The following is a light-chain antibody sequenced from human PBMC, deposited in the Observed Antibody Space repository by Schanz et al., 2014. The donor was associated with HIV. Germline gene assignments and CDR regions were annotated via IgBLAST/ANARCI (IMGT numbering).Light chain of an antibody. CDR2: DVS. Sequence: QSVLTQPPSASGSPGQSVTISCTGTSSDARGYNYVPWYQQHAGKAPNLMIFDVSNRPSGVSYRFSGSKSGNTASLTISGLQAEDEADYYCSSYTTSSTPVFGGGTKLT. CDR1: SSDARGYNY. J-gene: IGLJ2*01. V-gene: IGLV2-14*01. CDR3: SSYTTSSTPV.